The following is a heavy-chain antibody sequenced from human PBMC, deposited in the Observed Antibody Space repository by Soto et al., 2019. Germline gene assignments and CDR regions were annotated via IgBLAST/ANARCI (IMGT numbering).Heavy chain of an antibody. V-gene: IGHV5-51*01. CDR3: ARRLSPGFDN. CDR1: GYIFSNHW. Sequence: EVQLVQSGAEVKKPGESLQISCKGSGYIFSNHWIAWVRQMPGKGLEWMGVIYPGDSDTKYSPSFQGQVTISADKSISTAYLQWSSLKASDTAIYYCARRLSPGFDNWGQGTLVTVS. J-gene: IGHJ4*02. D-gene: IGHD3-22*01. CDR2: IYPGDSDT.